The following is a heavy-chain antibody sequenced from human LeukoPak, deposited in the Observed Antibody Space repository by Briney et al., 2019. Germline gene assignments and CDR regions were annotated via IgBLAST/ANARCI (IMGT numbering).Heavy chain of an antibody. V-gene: IGHV1-69*05. D-gene: IGHD3-22*01. CDR2: IIPIFGTA. Sequence: SVKVSCKASGGTFSSYAISWVRQAPGQGLEWMGGIIPIFGTANYAQKFQGRVTITTGASTSTAYMELSSLRSEDTAVYYCARAPPYYDSSGYPPYYFDYWGQGTLVTVSS. J-gene: IGHJ4*02. CDR3: ARAPPYYDSSGYPPYYFDY. CDR1: GGTFSSYA.